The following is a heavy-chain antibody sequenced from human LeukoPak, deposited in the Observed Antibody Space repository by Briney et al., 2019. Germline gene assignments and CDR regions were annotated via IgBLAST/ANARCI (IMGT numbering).Heavy chain of an antibody. CDR1: GFTFSSYS. CDR3: ARDNDSSGYYYSARAFDI. Sequence: GGSLRLSCAASGFTFSSYSMNWVRQAPGKGLEWVSYISSSSSTIYYADSVKGRFTISRDNAKNSLYLQMNSLRAEDTAVYYCARDNDSSGYYYSARAFDIWGQGTMVTVSS. V-gene: IGHV3-48*01. CDR2: ISSSSSTI. D-gene: IGHD3-22*01. J-gene: IGHJ3*02.